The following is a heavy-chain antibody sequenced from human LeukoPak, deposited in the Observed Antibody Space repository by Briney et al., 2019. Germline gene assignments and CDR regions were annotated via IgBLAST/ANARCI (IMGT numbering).Heavy chain of an antibody. J-gene: IGHJ5*02. CDR1: GYTFTSCG. D-gene: IGHD3-10*01. CDR3: ARVGRVRGAPRWFDP. V-gene: IGHV1-18*01. CDR2: ISAHNGNT. Sequence: ASVKVSCKASGYTFTSCGISWVRQAPGQGLEWMGWISAHNGNTNYAQKLQCRVTMTTDTSTSTAYMELRSLRSDDTAVYYCARVGRVRGAPRWFDPWGQGTLVTVSS.